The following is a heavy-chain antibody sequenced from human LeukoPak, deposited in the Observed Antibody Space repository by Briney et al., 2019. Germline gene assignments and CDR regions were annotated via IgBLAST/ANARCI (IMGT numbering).Heavy chain of an antibody. V-gene: IGHV5-51*01. CDR1: GYSFTSYW. D-gene: IGHD2-2*01. J-gene: IGHJ4*02. CDR2: IYPGDSDT. Sequence: PGESLKISGKGSGYSFTSYWIGWVRQMPGKGLEWMGIIYPGDSDTRYTPSFQGQVTMSADKSINTAYLQWSSLKASDTAMYYCARRQGCSSASCPPDYWGQGTLVTVSP. CDR3: ARRQGCSSASCPPDY.